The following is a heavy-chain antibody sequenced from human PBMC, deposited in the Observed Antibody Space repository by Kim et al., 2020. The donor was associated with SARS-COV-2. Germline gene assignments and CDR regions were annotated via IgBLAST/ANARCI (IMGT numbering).Heavy chain of an antibody. CDR3: ARDRVMVRGVIMGYYFDY. CDR2: ISYDGSNK. V-gene: IGHV3-30*04. J-gene: IGHJ4*02. Sequence: GGSLRLSCAASGFTFSSYAMHWVRQAPGKGLEWVAVISYDGSNKYYADSVKGRFTISRDNSKNTLYLQMNSLRAEDTAVYYCARDRVMVRGVIMGYYFDYWGQGTLVTVSS. CDR1: GFTFSSYA. D-gene: IGHD3-10*01.